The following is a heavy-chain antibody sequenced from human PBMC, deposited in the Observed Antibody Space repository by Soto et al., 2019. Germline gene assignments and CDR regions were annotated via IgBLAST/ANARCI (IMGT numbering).Heavy chain of an antibody. D-gene: IGHD3-16*01. CDR3: AREGEVAGWWDS. CDR2: INPNSGGT. J-gene: IGHJ4*02. Sequence: QVQLVQSGAEVKKPGASVKVSCKASGYTFTGYYMHWVRQAPGLGLEWMGWINPNSGGTRYLQKFQGWVTMTRDTSSNNVYKELRRLRSGDTAVYFCAREGEVAGWWDSWGQGNLVSASS. V-gene: IGHV1-2*04. CDR1: GYTFTGYY.